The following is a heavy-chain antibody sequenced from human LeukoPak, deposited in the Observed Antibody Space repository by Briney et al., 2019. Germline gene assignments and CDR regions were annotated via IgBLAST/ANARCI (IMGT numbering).Heavy chain of an antibody. CDR2: INPSGDGT. CDR1: GYTFTSTY. V-gene: IGHV1-46*01. D-gene: IGHD3-22*01. CDR3: ARDGRRRYDSSGFPDY. Sequence: GASVKVSCKASGYTFTSTYMHWVRQAPGQGLEWMGIINPSGDGTFYAQKFQGRVTMTRDTSTSTVYMELSSLRSEDTAVYYCARDGRRRYDSSGFPDYWGQGTLVTVSS. J-gene: IGHJ4*02.